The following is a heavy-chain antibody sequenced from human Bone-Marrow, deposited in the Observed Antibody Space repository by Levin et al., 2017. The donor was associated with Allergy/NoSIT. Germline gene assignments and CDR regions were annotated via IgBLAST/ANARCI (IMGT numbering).Heavy chain of an antibody. V-gene: IGHV4-31*03. J-gene: IGHJ4*02. CDR2: LSSLLNT. CDR3: ARFNGYDFDY. Sequence: LSLPFPFSVSSLLGVWSSCRPIRQQPFPCLSLLVSLSSLLNTYYNPSLKSRVIISVVTSKNQLSLKLTSVTVADTAVYYCARFNGYDFDYWGQGTLVTVSS. CDR1: VSSLLGVWSS. D-gene: IGHD5-12*01.